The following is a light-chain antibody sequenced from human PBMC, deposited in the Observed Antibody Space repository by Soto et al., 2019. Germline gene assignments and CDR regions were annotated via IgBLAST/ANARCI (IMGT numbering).Light chain of an antibody. CDR3: QQLNSFT. CDR2: DTS. V-gene: IGKV3-11*01. Sequence: EIVITQYPATLSVSPGERATLSCRASQFLSSYLAWYQQKPGQPPRLLIYDTSNRAAGIPARFSGSRSGTDFTLTISSLEPEDFATYYCQQLNSFTFGQGRLPEI. CDR1: QFLSSY. J-gene: IGKJ5*01.